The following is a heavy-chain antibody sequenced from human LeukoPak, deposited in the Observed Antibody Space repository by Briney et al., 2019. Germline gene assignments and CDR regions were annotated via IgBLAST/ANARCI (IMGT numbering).Heavy chain of an antibody. V-gene: IGHV4-59*01. CDR1: GGSIINYY. Sequence: SETLSLTCTVSGGSIINYYWSWIRQSPGKGLEWIGYVYYSGSTKYKSSLKRRVSISVDTSNNHFSLRLSSVTAEDTAIYYCARAASGWYGLFDNWGQGTLVTVSS. CDR3: ARAASGWYGLFDN. D-gene: IGHD6-19*01. CDR2: VYYSGST. J-gene: IGHJ4*02.